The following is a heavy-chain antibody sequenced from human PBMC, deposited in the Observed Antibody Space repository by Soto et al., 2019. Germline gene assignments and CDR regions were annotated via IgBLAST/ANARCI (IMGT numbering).Heavy chain of an antibody. CDR2: IIPIFGTA. D-gene: IGHD3-22*01. Sequence: QVQLVQSGAEVKKPGSSVKVSCKASGGTFSSYAISWVRQAPGQGLEWMGGIIPIFGTANYAQKFQGRVTITADESTSTAYLELSSLRSEDTAVYYCAREPYDSSGQTSDFGDYWGQGTLVTVSS. J-gene: IGHJ4*02. V-gene: IGHV1-69*01. CDR3: AREPYDSSGQTSDFGDY. CDR1: GGTFSSYA.